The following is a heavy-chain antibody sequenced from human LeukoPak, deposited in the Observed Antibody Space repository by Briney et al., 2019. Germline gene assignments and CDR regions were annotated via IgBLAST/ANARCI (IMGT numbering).Heavy chain of an antibody. CDR2: ISHSGST. CDR1: GGSFTSYY. J-gene: IGHJ4*02. Sequence: PSETLSLTCAVYGGSFTSYYWSWIRQPPGKGLEWIGEISHSGSTNYNPSIKSRVTMSVDTSKNQFSLRLSSVTAADTAIYYCARERNRRATFYQSPLDYWGQGTLVTVSA. D-gene: IGHD1/OR15-1a*01. CDR3: ARERNRRATFYQSPLDY. V-gene: IGHV4-34*01.